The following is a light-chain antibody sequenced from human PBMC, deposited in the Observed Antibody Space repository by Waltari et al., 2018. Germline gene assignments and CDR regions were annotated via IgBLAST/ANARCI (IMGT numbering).Light chain of an antibody. Sequence: QSALTQPPSVSGSPEQSAPIPCTGSTRDVGGYTSVSWYQQHPGKAPKLIIFDVNQRPSGVPDRFSGSKSGNTASLTISGLRPEDEADYHCCSYAGVHTFWLFGGGTKLTVL. CDR2: DVN. V-gene: IGLV2-11*01. CDR1: TRDVGGYTS. CDR3: CSYAGVHTFWL. J-gene: IGLJ3*02.